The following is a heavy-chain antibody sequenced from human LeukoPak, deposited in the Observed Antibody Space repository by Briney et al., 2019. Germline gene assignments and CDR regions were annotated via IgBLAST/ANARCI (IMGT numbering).Heavy chain of an antibody. CDR1: GFTFSDYS. Sequence: WGSLRLSCSASGFTFSDYSMHWVRQPPGKGLEYVSSMSCNGGSTYYGDSVKGRFNISRDNSKNTLYLHMSSLRTEDTAVYYFVKGLSRTQPEQIDCWGQGALVTFSS. D-gene: IGHD1/OR15-1a*01. CDR2: MSCNGGST. CDR3: VKGLSRTQPEQIDC. J-gene: IGHJ4*02. V-gene: IGHV3-64D*08.